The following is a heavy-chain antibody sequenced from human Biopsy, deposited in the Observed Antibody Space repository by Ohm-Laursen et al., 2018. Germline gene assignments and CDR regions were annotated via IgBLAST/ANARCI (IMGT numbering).Heavy chain of an antibody. D-gene: IGHD3-22*01. CDR3: ARDRGYYSDRTVPEYFDL. V-gene: IGHV4-59*01. Sequence: GTLSLTCSVSGDSISSYYWSWIRQPPGKGLQWIGYVYYTGSTDYNPSLQSRVTISVDTSKNHFSLRLRSVTPADTAIYYCARDRGYYSDRTVPEYFDLWGRGTLVTVSS. J-gene: IGHJ2*01. CDR2: VYYTGST. CDR1: GDSISSYY.